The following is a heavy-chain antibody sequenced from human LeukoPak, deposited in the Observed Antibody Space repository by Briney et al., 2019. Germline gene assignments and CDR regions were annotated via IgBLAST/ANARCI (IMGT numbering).Heavy chain of an antibody. CDR3: AKDGSWSCTD. D-gene: IGHD2-8*02. CDR2: ITHHGSNK. J-gene: IGHJ4*02. V-gene: IGHV3-30*02. CDR1: GFTFRRNA. Sequence: GGSLRLSCAASGFTFRRNAIHWVRQRPGKGLEWVSYITHHGSNKYYEDSVKGRFTISRDNSKRTLYLHMNSLRADDTAVYYCAKDGSWSCTDWGQGTLVTVSS.